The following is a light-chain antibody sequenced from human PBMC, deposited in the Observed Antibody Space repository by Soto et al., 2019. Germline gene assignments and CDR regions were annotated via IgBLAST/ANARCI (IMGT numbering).Light chain of an antibody. CDR3: AAWDNSLSGVV. V-gene: IGLV1-47*01. CDR1: SSNIGSNY. J-gene: IGLJ2*01. CDR2: KNN. Sequence: QSVLTQPHSASGTPGQRVTISCSGSSSNIGSNYVYWYQQLPGSATKLLIYKNNQRPSGVPDRFSGSKSGTSVSLAISGLRSEDEADYYCAAWDNSLSGVVFGGGTKLTVL.